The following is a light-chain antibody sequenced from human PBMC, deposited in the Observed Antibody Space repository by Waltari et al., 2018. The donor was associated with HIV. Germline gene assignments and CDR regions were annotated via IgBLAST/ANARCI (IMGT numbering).Light chain of an antibody. CDR3: SSYAGSNNLV. CDR1: SSDVGGYNY. V-gene: IGLV2-8*01. J-gene: IGLJ2*01. Sequence: QSALTQPPSASGSPGQSVTISCTGTSSDVGGYNYVSWYQQHPGKAPKLMIYEVSTLPSGVPDRFSGSKSGHTASLTVSGLQAEDEADYYCSSYAGSNNLVFGGGTKLTVL. CDR2: EVS.